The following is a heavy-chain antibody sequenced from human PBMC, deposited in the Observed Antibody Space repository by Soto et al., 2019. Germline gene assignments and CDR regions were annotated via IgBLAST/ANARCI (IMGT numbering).Heavy chain of an antibody. D-gene: IGHD2-21*01. CDR1: GASVTSYY. CDR3: ARGDRLEGSPDF. Sequence: SETLSLTCSVSGASVTSYYWGWIRQPPGKGLEWIGYTYYKGSSKYNSSLKSRVTISLDTTKNQFSLNLSSVTAADTAVYYCARGDRLEGSPDFWGQGTLVTVSS. J-gene: IGHJ4*02. CDR2: TYYKGSS. V-gene: IGHV4-59*02.